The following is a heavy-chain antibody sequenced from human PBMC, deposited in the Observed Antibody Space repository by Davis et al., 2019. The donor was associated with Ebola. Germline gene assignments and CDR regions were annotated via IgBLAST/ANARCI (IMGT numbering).Heavy chain of an antibody. D-gene: IGHD2-15*01. J-gene: IGHJ6*02. CDR3: ARVLSGGSYSSHYYYAMDV. CDR2: IYGGTTA. CDR1: GFTVSRNY. V-gene: IGHV3-66*01. Sequence: GESLKISCAASGFTVSRNYLSWVRQAPGKGLEWVSVIYGGTTAFYADSVKGRFTISRDNSKNTLYLQMNTLRAEDTAVYYCARVLSGGSYSSHYYYAMDVWGQGSTVTVSS.